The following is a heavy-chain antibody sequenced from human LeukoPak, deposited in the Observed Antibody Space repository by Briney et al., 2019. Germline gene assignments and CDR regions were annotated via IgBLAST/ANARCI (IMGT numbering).Heavy chain of an antibody. V-gene: IGHV1-2*02. CDR1: GYTFTGYY. CDR3: ARDWITMVRGVLD. CDR2: INPNSRGT. D-gene: IGHD3-10*01. J-gene: IGHJ4*02. Sequence: ASVKVSCKASGYTFTGYYMHWVRQAPGQGLEWMGWINPNSRGTNYAQKFQGRVTMTRYTSISTAYMELSRLRSDDTAVYYCARDWITMVRGVLDWGQGTLVTVSS.